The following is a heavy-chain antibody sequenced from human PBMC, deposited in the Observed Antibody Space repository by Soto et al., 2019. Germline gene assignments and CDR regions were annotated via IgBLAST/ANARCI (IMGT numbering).Heavy chain of an antibody. CDR1: GYTFTSYY. D-gene: IGHD6-6*01. V-gene: IGHV1-2*04. J-gene: IGHJ6*02. CDR2: INPNSGGT. Sequence: ASVKVSCKASGYTFTSYYMHWVRQAPGQGLEWMGWINPNSGGTNYAQKFQGWVTMTRDTSISTAYMELSRLRSDDTAVYYCAREPYSSSFLHYYYYGMDVWGQGTTVTVSS. CDR3: AREPYSSSFLHYYYYGMDV.